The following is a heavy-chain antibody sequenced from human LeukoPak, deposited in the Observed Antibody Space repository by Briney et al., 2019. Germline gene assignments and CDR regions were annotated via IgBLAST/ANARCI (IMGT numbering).Heavy chain of an antibody. V-gene: IGHV3-23*01. CDR1: GFTFSTYA. CDR2: ISESGGST. D-gene: IGHD5-24*01. J-gene: IGHJ4*02. CDR3: AKANYNSFYFDY. Sequence: PGGSLRLSCAASGFTFSTYAMSWVRQAPGRGLEWVSSISESGGSTYYADSVEGRSTISRDNSKNTLYLQMNSLRAEDTAVYYCAKANYNSFYFDYWGQGTLVTVSS.